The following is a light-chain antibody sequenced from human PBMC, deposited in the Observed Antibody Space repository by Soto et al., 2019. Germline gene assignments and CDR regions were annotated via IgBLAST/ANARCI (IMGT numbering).Light chain of an antibody. CDR2: GAS. J-gene: IGKJ1*01. CDR1: QSISDT. CDR3: QQYNNWPWT. Sequence: EVAMTQSPVTLSVSPGGRATLSCRASQSISDTLAWYQQKPGQAPRLLIHGASTRAPGFPARFSGSGSGTDFTLTISSLQSEDFAVYYCQQYNNWPWTFGQGTKGDIK. V-gene: IGKV3-15*01.